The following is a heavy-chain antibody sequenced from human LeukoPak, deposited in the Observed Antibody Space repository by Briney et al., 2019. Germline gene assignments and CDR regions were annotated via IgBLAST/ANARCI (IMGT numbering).Heavy chain of an antibody. J-gene: IGHJ4*02. Sequence: PGGSLRLSCAASGLSLSSYVMSWVRQSPGMGLVWVSTISGSGGSTFHAASVKGLFTISRDISKNMLYLQMNNLRAEDTAVYYCAGGGPMITFGGVIGYFLYWGQGTLVSV. D-gene: IGHD3-16*02. CDR3: AGGGPMITFGGVIGYFLY. CDR1: GLSLSSYV. V-gene: IGHV3-23*01. CDR2: ISGSGGST.